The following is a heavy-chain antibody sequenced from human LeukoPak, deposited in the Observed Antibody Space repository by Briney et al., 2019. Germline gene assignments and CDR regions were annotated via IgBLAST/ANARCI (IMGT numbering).Heavy chain of an antibody. D-gene: IGHD4-23*01. V-gene: IGHV3-21*01. CDR1: GFTFSSYA. CDR2: ISTSSSYI. CDR3: ARDYHYGGNFDY. Sequence: GGSLRLSCAASGFTFSSYAMNWVRQAPGKGLEWVSFISTSSSYIYYADSVKGRFTISRDNAKNSLYLQMNSLRAEDTAVYYCARDYHYGGNFDYWGQGTLVTVSS. J-gene: IGHJ4*02.